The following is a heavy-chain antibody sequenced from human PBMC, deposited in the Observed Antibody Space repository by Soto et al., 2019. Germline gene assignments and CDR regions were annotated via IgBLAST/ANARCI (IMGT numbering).Heavy chain of an antibody. D-gene: IGHD4-17*01. CDR3: ARVHPGDYVVASPDY. V-gene: IGHV1-18*01. CDR2: ISAYNGNT. J-gene: IGHJ4*02. CDR1: GYTFTSYG. Sequence: QVQLVQSGAEVKKPGASVMVSCKASGYTFTSYGISWVRQAPGQGLEWMGWISAYNGNTNYAQKLQGRVTMTTDTSTSTAYMELRSLRSDDTAVYYCARVHPGDYVVASPDYWGQGTLVTVSS.